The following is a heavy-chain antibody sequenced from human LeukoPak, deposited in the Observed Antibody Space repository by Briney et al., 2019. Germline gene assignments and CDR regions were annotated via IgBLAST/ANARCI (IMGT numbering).Heavy chain of an antibody. J-gene: IGHJ3*02. D-gene: IGHD4-23*01. CDR2: IYYSGST. CDR1: GGSISSYY. V-gene: IGHV4-59*12. CDR3: ARDATVADDAFDI. Sequence: SETLSLTCTVSGGSISSYYWSWIRQPPGKGLEWIGYIYYSGSTNYNPSLKSRVTISVDTSKNQFSLKLSSVTAADTAVYYCARDATVADDAFDIWGQGTMVTVSS.